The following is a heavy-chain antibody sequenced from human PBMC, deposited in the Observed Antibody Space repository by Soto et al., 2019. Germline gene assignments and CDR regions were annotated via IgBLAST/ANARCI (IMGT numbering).Heavy chain of an antibody. CDR1: GDTFSGYS. CDR2: INPNSGGT. CDR3: ARRSSGWSDY. Sequence: APAEASCKACGDTFSGYSIRWVRQAPGQGLEWMGWINPNSGGTNFAQKFQGRVTMTTDTSISTAYMELTSLTSDDTAIYYCARRSSGWSDYWGQGTLVTVSS. D-gene: IGHD6-19*01. V-gene: IGHV1-2*02. J-gene: IGHJ4*02.